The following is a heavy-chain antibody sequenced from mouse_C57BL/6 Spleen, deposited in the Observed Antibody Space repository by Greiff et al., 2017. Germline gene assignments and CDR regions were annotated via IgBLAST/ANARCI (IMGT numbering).Heavy chain of an antibody. CDR2: IRNKANGYTT. V-gene: IGHV7-3*01. CDR3: ASYYDDSWFAY. J-gene: IGHJ3*01. CDR1: GFTFTDYY. Sequence: EVKVEESGGGLVQPGGSLSLSCAASGFTFTDYYMSWVRQPPGKALEWLGFIRNKANGYTTEYSASVKGRFTISRDNSQSILYLQMNALRAEDSATYYCASYYDDSWFAYWGQGTLVTVSA. D-gene: IGHD2-12*01.